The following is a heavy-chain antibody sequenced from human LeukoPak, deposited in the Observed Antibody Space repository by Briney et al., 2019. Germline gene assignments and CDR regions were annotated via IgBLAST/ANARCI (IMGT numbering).Heavy chain of an antibody. Sequence: GGSLRLSCAASGFTFSSYAMHWVRQAPGKGLEWVAVISYDGSNKYYADSVKGRFTISRDNSKNTLYLQMNSLRAEDTAVYYCARYGAGETTDFDYWGQGTLVTVSS. D-gene: IGHD4/OR15-4a*01. CDR2: ISYDGSNK. CDR1: GFTFSSYA. CDR3: ARYGAGETTDFDY. J-gene: IGHJ4*02. V-gene: IGHV3-30*14.